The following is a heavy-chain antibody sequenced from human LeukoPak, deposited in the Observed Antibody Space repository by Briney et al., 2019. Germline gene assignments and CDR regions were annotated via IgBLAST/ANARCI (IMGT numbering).Heavy chain of an antibody. CDR2: IYTSGST. J-gene: IGHJ6*02. CDR3: ARTISYGPYYYGMDV. CDR1: GGSISSGSCS. V-gene: IGHV4-61*02. Sequence: PSETLSLTCTVSGGSISSGSCSWSWIRQPAGKGLEWIGRIYTSGSTNYNPSLKSRVTISVDTSKNQFSLKLSSVTAADTAVYYCARTISYGPYYYGMDVWGQGTTVTVSS. D-gene: IGHD4-17*01.